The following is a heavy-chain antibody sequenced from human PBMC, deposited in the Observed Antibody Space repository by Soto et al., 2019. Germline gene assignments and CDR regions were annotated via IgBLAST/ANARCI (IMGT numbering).Heavy chain of an antibody. CDR1: GFTVNSNY. Sequence: EVQLVETGGGLIQPGGSLRLSCAVSGFTVNSNYMTWVRQGPGKGLEWVSGIYSAGGTYYADSAKGRFTISRDTSKNMIFLQMNNVRPEDTAVYFCARGRYCRGSTCRVGPWGQGTLVTVSS. CDR3: ARGRYCRGSTCRVGP. CDR2: IYSAGGT. J-gene: IGHJ5*02. D-gene: IGHD2-15*01. V-gene: IGHV3-53*02.